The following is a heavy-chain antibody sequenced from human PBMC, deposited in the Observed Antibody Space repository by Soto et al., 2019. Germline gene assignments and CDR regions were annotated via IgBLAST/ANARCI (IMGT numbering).Heavy chain of an antibody. V-gene: IGHV4-30-4*01. CDR2: VDNGGST. J-gene: IGHJ4*02. CDR3: ARGPSGDKVDS. CDR1: GGSISTVNYW. Sequence: QVQLQESGPGLVKPSQTLSLTCTVSGGSISTVNYWWSWIRQSPDMGLEWIGPVDNGGSTYNNPSLESRVTMSVETSKNQLPLTLSSVSAADTAVYYCARGPSGDKVDSWGQGTLVTVSS. D-gene: IGHD7-27*01.